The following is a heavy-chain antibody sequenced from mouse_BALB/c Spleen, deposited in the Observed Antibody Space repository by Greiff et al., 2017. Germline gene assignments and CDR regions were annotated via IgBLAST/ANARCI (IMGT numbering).Heavy chain of an antibody. CDR2: ISYSGST. CDR1: GYSITSDYA. V-gene: IGHV3-2*02. J-gene: IGHJ2*01. Sequence: EVQLVESGPGLVKPSQSLSLTCTVTGYSITSDYAWNWIRQFPGNKLEWMGYISYSGSTSYNPSLKSRISITRDTSKNQFFLQLNSVTTEDTATYYCARGRDYDYDVDYWGQGTTLTVSS. D-gene: IGHD2-4*01. CDR3: ARGRDYDYDVDY.